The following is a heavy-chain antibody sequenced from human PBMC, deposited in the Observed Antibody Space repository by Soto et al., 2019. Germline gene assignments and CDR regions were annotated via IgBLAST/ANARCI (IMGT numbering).Heavy chain of an antibody. D-gene: IGHD6-19*01. J-gene: IGHJ4*02. V-gene: IGHV3-23*01. CDR1: GFIFSNYD. CDR2: ISGSGGYR. CDR3: ARVSRGRLAVADNSDY. Sequence: EVQLLESGGGLVQPGGSLRVSCAASGFIFSNYDMTWVRQAPGKGLEWVSGISGSGGYRYYLDSVKGRFTISRDNSKNTLSLQMNSLRVEDTAVYYCARVSRGRLAVADNSDYWGQGTLVTISS.